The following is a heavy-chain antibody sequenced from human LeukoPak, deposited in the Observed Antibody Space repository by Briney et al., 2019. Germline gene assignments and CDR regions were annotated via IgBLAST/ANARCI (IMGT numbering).Heavy chain of an antibody. Sequence: PGGSLRLSCAASGFTFSSYWMSWVRQAPGKGLEWVANIKQDGSEKYYVDSVKGRFTISRDNAKNSLYLQMNSLRAEDTAVYYCARESLGDYDFYTDWGQGTLVTVSS. CDR3: ARESLGDYDFYTD. V-gene: IGHV3-7*01. CDR2: IKQDGSEK. CDR1: GFTFSSYW. J-gene: IGHJ4*02. D-gene: IGHD3-3*01.